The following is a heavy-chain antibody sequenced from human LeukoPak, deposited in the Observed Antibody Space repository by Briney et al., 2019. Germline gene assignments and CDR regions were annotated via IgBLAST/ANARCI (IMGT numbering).Heavy chain of an antibody. CDR1: GGTFSSYA. D-gene: IGHD6-13*01. Sequence: GASVKVSCKASGGTFSSYAISWVRQAPGQGRDWMGGIIPIFGTANYAQKFQGRVTITTDESTSPAYMELSSLRSEDTAVYYCARDGSSWEPFFDYWGQGTLVTVSS. V-gene: IGHV1-69*05. CDR2: IIPIFGTA. CDR3: ARDGSSWEPFFDY. J-gene: IGHJ4*02.